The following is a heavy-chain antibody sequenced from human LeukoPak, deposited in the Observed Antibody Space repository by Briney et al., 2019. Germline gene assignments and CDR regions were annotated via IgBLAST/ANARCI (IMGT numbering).Heavy chain of an antibody. J-gene: IGHJ4*02. Sequence: SETLSLTCTASDSLSNYFWSWIRQSSGKGLEWIGYVHESGSTNYNPSLKSRVTISVDTSKNQFSPKVRSVTAADMAVYYCARHPGGNPAHRFDYWGQGILVTVSS. CDR2: VHESGST. CDR3: ARHPGGNPAHRFDY. D-gene: IGHD4-23*01. V-gene: IGHV4-59*08. CDR1: DSLSNYF.